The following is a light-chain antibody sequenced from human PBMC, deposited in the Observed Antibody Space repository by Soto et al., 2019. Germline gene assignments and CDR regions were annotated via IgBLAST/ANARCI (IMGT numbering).Light chain of an antibody. CDR3: QQRSNWPRWT. V-gene: IGKV3-11*01. CDR1: QSVSSY. CDR2: DAS. Sequence: EIVLTQSPATLSLSPGERATLSCRASQSVSSYLAWYQQKPGQAPRLLIYDASNRATGIPARFSGSGSGTYFTLTISSLEPEDFAVYYCQQRSNWPRWTFGQGTKVEIK. J-gene: IGKJ1*01.